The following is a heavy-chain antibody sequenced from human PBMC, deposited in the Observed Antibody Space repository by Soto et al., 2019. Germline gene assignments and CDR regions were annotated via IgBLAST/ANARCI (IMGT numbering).Heavy chain of an antibody. CDR1: GGSISGYY. V-gene: IGHV4-59*08. CDR2: IYYSGST. CDR3: ARQYCSSISCYWGLDY. D-gene: IGHD2-2*01. Sequence: QVQLQESGPRLVKPSETLSLTCTVSGGSISGYYWSWIRQPPGKGLEWIGHIYYSGSTNYNPSLKRRVTISVDTSKNQFSLKLSSVTAADTAFYYCARQYCSSISCYWGLDYWGQGTLVTVSS. J-gene: IGHJ4*02.